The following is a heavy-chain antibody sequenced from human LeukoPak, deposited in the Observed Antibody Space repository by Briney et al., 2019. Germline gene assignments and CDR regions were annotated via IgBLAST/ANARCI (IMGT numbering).Heavy chain of an antibody. CDR2: ISSSSSTI. J-gene: IGHJ5*02. CDR3: ARDAGYSFDP. CDR1: GFTFSSYS. Sequence: GGSLRLSCAASGFTFSSYSMNWVRQAPGKGLEWVSYISSSSSTIYYADSVKGRFTISRDNAKNSLYLQMNSLRAEDTAVYYCARDAGYSFDPWGQGTLVTVSS. V-gene: IGHV3-48*04.